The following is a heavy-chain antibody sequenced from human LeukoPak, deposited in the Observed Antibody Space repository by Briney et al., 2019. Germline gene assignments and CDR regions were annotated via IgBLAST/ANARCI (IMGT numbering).Heavy chain of an antibody. J-gene: IGHJ4*02. V-gene: IGHV4-59*12. D-gene: IGHD4-17*01. Sequence: SETLSLTCTVSGGSISSYYWSWIRQPPGKGLEWIGYIYHSGSTYYNPSLKSRVTISVDRSKNQFSLKLSSVTAADTAVYYCARYDYGDQNYFDYWGQGTLVTVSS. CDR1: GGSISSYY. CDR2: IYHSGST. CDR3: ARYDYGDQNYFDY.